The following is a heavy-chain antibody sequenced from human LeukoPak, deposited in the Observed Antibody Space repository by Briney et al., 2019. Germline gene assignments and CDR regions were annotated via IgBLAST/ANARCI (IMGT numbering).Heavy chain of an antibody. J-gene: IGHJ3*02. Sequence: GGSLRLSCAASGFTFSTYGMHWVRQAPGKGLEWVTFIRYDGNNKYYTDSVKGRFTISRDNSKNTLYLQMNSLRAEDTAVYYCAKTFDWQPEGIWGQGTMVTVSS. V-gene: IGHV3-30*02. CDR1: GFTFSTYG. D-gene: IGHD3-9*01. CDR2: IRYDGNNK. CDR3: AKTFDWQPEGI.